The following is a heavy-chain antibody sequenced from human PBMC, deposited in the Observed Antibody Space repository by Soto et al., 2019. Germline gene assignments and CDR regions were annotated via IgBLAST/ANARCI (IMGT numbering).Heavy chain of an antibody. V-gene: IGHV3-74*01. CDR3: ARDHNSGYDS. J-gene: IGHJ5*02. D-gene: IGHD5-12*01. CDR1: GFTFSSHW. Sequence: PGGSLRLSCAASGFTFSSHWMHWVRQAPGKGLVWVSRINGDGSSTSYADSVKGRFTISRDNAKNMLYLQMNSLRAEDTAVYYCARDHNSGYDSWGQGTLVTVSS. CDR2: INGDGSST.